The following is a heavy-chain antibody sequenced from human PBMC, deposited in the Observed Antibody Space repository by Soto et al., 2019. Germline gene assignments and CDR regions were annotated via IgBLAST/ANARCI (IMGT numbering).Heavy chain of an antibody. D-gene: IGHD3-10*01. J-gene: IGHJ5*02. CDR1: GFTFSDYW. V-gene: IGHV3-7*05. Sequence: GGSLRLSCAASGFTFSDYWMTWVRQAPGKGLEWVANIEKDGGQKYYVDSVKGRFTISRDNAKNSVSLQLNSLRAEDTAVYYCAKDLGGFDPWGQGTLVTSPQ. CDR3: AKDLGGFDP. CDR2: IEKDGGQK.